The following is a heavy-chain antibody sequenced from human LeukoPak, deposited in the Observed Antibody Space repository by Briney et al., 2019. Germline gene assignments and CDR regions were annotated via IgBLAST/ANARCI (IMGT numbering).Heavy chain of an antibody. D-gene: IGHD3-10*01. Sequence: GGSLRLSCAASGFTFKTYGMHWVRQAPGNGLEWVAFIRYDGSNTYYADSVKGRFTISRDNSKHTLYLQMNSLRAEDTAMYYCARASGSYYHFDYWGQGTLVTVSS. J-gene: IGHJ4*02. CDR3: ARASGSYYHFDY. CDR1: GFTFKTYG. V-gene: IGHV3-30*02. CDR2: IRYDGSNT.